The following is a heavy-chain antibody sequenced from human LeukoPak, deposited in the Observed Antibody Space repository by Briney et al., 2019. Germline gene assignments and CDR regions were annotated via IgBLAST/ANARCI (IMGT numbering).Heavy chain of an antibody. CDR2: INHSGST. Sequence: SETLSLTCAVYGGSFSGYYWSWIRQPPGKGLEWIGEINHSGSTNYNPSLKSRVTISVDTSKNQFSLKLSSVTAADTAVYYCVREPSAAAIQRYFDYWGQGTLVTVSS. V-gene: IGHV4-34*01. D-gene: IGHD2-2*02. J-gene: IGHJ4*02. CDR1: GGSFSGYY. CDR3: VREPSAAAIQRYFDY.